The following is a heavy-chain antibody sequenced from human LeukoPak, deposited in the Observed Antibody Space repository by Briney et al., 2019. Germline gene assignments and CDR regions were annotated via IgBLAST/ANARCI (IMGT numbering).Heavy chain of an antibody. CDR2: ICSTVVRT. D-gene: IGHD6-19*01. V-gene: IGHV3-64*01. CDR1: GFTFSSFA. Sequence: GGSLSLSCAVCGFTFSSFAMHWVRQAPGGGVEYVSAICSTVVRTFYAHSVKGRFTISRDNSKNTLNLQMDSLRVEDRAVYYCARRLTGDNSGYDYWGQGTLVTVSS. J-gene: IGHJ4*02. CDR3: ARRLTGDNSGYDY.